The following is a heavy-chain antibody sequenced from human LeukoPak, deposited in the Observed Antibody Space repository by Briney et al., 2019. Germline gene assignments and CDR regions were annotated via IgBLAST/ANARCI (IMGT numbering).Heavy chain of an antibody. J-gene: IGHJ3*02. CDR2: ISHDSVTE. CDR3: ASRSGLGAFDI. CDR1: GFTFSTYN. Sequence: PGGSLRLSCAASGFTFSTYNMNWARQAPGEGLEWLSYISHDSVTEYYGDSVRGRFTISRDNANNSLYLQMNSLRVEDTAVYYCASRSGLGAFDIWGQGTMVIVSS. D-gene: IGHD6-19*01. V-gene: IGHV3-48*01.